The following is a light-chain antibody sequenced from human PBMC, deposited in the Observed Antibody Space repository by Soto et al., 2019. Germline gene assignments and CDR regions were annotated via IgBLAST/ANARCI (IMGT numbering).Light chain of an antibody. Sequence: QSALTHPPSASGSPGQSVTISCTGTSSDIGGYNYVSWYQQHPGKAPKLMIYEVTKRPSGVPDRFSGSRSGNAASLTVSGLQAEDEADYYCSSYGGNNNLLFGGGTQLTVL. CDR2: EVT. CDR1: SSDIGGYNY. CDR3: SSYGGNNNLL. J-gene: IGLJ7*01. V-gene: IGLV2-8*01.